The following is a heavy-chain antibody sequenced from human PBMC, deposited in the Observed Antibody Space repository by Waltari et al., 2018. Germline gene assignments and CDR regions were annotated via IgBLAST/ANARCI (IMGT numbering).Heavy chain of an antibody. D-gene: IGHD5-18*01. CDR3: ARGYLGYRPGGGGFDY. J-gene: IGHJ4*02. CDR1: GFTFSSYS. V-gene: IGHV3-21*01. Sequence: EVQLVESGGGLVKPGGSLRLSCAASGFTFSSYSMHWVRQAPGKGLEWVSSISSSSSYIYYADSVKGRFTISRDNAKNSLYLQMNSLRAEDTAVYYCARGYLGYRPGGGGFDYWGQGTLVTVSS. CDR2: ISSSSSYI.